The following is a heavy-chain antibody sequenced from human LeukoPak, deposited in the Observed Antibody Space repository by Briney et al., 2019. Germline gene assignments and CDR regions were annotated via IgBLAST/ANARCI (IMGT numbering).Heavy chain of an antibody. D-gene: IGHD2-2*01. J-gene: IGHJ4*02. CDR2: IFATGST. CDR1: GGSKSNYY. Sequence: SETLSLTCTVSGGSKSNYYWTWVRQPPGKGLEWLGYIFATGSTEYNPSLKSRLTMSIDPSQSHFSLRLTSVTAADTAVYFCARDSRYCDTTSCSDLLLYWGQGILVTVSS. CDR3: ARDSRYCDTTSCSDLLLY. V-gene: IGHV4-59*01.